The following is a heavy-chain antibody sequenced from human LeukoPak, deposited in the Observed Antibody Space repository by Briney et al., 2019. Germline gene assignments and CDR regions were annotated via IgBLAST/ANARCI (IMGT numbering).Heavy chain of an antibody. CDR1: GGSISRSSYY. D-gene: IGHD6-19*01. J-gene: IGHJ4*02. CDR3: ARREVYSSETSSFDY. Sequence: SETLSLTCTVSGGSISRSSYYWGWIRQPPGKGLEWIGSIYYSGSTYYNPSLKSRVTISVDTSKNQFSLKLSSVTAADTAVYYCARREVYSSETSSFDYWGQGTLVTVSS. CDR2: IYYSGST. V-gene: IGHV4-39*01.